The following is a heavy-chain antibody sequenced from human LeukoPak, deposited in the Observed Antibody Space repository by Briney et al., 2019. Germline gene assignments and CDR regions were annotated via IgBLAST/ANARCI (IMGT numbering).Heavy chain of an antibody. Sequence: LSGRSLRLSCAASGFTFSSYDMHWVRQATGKGLEWVSAIGTAGDPYYPGSVKGRFTISRENAKSSLYLQMNSLRAGDTAVYCCARSAHYGSGSSPDYWSQGTPVTVSS. J-gene: IGHJ4*02. D-gene: IGHD3-10*01. CDR1: GFTFSSYD. V-gene: IGHV3-13*05. CDR3: ARSAHYGSGSSPDY. CDR2: IGTAGDP.